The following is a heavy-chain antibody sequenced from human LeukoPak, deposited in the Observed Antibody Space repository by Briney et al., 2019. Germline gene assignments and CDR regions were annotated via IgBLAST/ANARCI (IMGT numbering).Heavy chain of an antibody. CDR3: AIMHRYYDGSGYWVQ. J-gene: IGHJ4*02. V-gene: IGHV3-23*01. CDR1: GFTFSSYA. D-gene: IGHD3-22*01. Sequence: GESLRLSCAASGFTFSSYAVSWVRQAPGKGLEWVSGISTSGGSTSYADSVKGRFTISRDNPRNTLYMQMNSLRAEDTAVYYCAIMHRYYDGSGYWVQWGQGTLVTVSS. CDR2: ISTSGGST.